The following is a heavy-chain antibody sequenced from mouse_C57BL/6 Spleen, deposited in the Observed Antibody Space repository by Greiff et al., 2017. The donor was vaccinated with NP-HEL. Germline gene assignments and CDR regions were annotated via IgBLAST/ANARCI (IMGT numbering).Heavy chain of an antibody. V-gene: IGHV1-19*01. CDR2: IHPYNGGT. CDR1: GYTFTDYY. D-gene: IGHD1-3*01. Sequence: EVQLQQSGPVLVKPGASVKMSCKASGYTFTDYYMNWVKQSHGKSLEWIGVIHPYNGGTSYNQKFKGKATLTVDKSSSTAYMELNSLPSEYSAVYFWDRGESKSPFAYCGQGTLVTVSA. CDR3: DRGESKSPFAY. J-gene: IGHJ3*01.